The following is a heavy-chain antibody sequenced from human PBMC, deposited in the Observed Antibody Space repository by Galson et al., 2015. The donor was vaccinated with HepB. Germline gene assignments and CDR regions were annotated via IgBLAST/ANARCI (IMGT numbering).Heavy chain of an antibody. D-gene: IGHD6-13*01. Sequence: CAISGDSVSSNSAAWNWIRQSPSRGLGWLGRTYYRSKWYNDYAVSVKSRITINPDTSKNQFSLQLNSVTPEDTAVYYCARDSSSWYKGGWFDPWGQGTLVTVSS. CDR3: ARDSSSWYKGGWFDP. CDR1: GDSVSSNSAA. V-gene: IGHV6-1*01. CDR2: TYYRSKWYN. J-gene: IGHJ5*02.